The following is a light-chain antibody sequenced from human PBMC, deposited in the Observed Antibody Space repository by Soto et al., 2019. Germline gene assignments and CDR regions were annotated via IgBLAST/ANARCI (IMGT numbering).Light chain of an antibody. J-gene: IGLJ1*01. CDR1: SSNIGSNS. CDR2: SND. V-gene: IGLV1-44*01. CDR3: AAWDDSLNGYV. Sequence: SELKRAGKGYXTRGRRGSIIKNGRSSNIGSNSVNWYQQLPRTAPKLLIYSNDRRPSGVPDRFSGSKSGTSASLAISGLHSEDEADYYCAAWDDSLNGYVFGTGAKVTVL.